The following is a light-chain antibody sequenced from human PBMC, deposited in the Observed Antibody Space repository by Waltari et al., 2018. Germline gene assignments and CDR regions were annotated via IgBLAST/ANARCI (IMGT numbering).Light chain of an antibody. Sequence: QSVLTQPPSVSGAPGQRVSISCTGSGSNLGAGYDVHWYQQHPGKAPKLLIYGTSTLPPGVPARFFGSQSGTSASLAITALQAEDEAEYYCQSYDTSLSVVFGGGTKLTVL. CDR3: QSYDTSLSVV. V-gene: IGLV1-40*01. CDR1: GSNLGAGYD. CDR2: GTS. J-gene: IGLJ2*01.